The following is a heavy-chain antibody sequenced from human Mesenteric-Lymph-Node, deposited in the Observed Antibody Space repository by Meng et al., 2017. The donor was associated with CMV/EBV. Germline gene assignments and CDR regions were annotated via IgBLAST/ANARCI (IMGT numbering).Heavy chain of an antibody. D-gene: IGHD6-19*01. CDR1: GFTLSNSA. CDR2: IYTGGGT. Sequence: GESLKISCAASGFTLSNSAMNWVRPAPGKGLEWVSIIYTGGGTHYVDSVKGRFTISRDTSKNTLYLQMSSLRAEDTAVYFCAKEGSGWSFDYWGQGTLVTVSS. CDR3: AKEGSGWSFDY. J-gene: IGHJ4*02. V-gene: IGHV3-23*03.